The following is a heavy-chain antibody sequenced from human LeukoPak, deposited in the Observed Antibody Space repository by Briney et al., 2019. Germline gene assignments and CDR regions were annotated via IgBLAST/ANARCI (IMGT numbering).Heavy chain of an antibody. J-gene: IGHJ4*02. CDR1: GGSISSYY. D-gene: IGHD3-22*01. Sequence: PSETLSLTCTVSGGSISSYYWSWIRQPPGKGLEWIGYIYYSGSTNYNPSLKSRVTISVDKSKNQFSLKLSSVTAADTAVYYCAAGTLYYYDSSGYSNYFDYWGQGTLVTVSS. V-gene: IGHV4-59*12. CDR3: AAGTLYYYDSSGYSNYFDY. CDR2: IYYSGST.